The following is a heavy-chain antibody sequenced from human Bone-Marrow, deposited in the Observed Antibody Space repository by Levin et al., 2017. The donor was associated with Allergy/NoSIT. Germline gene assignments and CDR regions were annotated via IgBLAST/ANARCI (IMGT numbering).Heavy chain of an antibody. CDR3: GKGVTFEY. V-gene: IGHV3-23*01. J-gene: IGHJ4*02. CDR2: ISGSGTNT. Sequence: GGSLRLSCEASGFTFSSYAMIWVRQAPGKGLEWVSGISGSGTNTFYADSVKGRFTISRDNSKNTLNLRMNSLRVEDTALYYCGKGVTFEYWGQGTLVTVSS. CDR1: GFTFSSYA.